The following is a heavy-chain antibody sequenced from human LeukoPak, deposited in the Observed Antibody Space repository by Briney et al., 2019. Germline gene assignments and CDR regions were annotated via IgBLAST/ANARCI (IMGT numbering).Heavy chain of an antibody. V-gene: IGHV3-11*04. CDR2: ISSSGSSI. CDR3: ARDRKAVAADY. J-gene: IGHJ4*02. Sequence: PGGSLRLSCAASGFTFSDYYMSWIRQAPGKGLEWVSYISSSGSSIYYADSVKGRFTISRDNAKNTLYLQMNSLRAEDTAVYYCARDRKAVAADYWGQGTLVTVSS. D-gene: IGHD6-19*01. CDR1: GFTFSDYY.